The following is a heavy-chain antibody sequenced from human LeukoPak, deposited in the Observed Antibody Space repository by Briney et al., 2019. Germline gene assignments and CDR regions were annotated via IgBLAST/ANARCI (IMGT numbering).Heavy chain of an antibody. CDR1: GFTFSSYG. D-gene: IGHD3-22*01. CDR3: AKELKAYYERSAFDI. Sequence: GRSLRLSCAASGFTFSSYGMHWVRQAPGKGLEWVAVISYDGSNKYYADSVKGRFTISRYNSKNTLYLQMNSLRAEDTAVYYCAKELKAYYERSAFDIWGQGTMVTVSS. CDR2: ISYDGSNK. V-gene: IGHV3-30*18. J-gene: IGHJ3*02.